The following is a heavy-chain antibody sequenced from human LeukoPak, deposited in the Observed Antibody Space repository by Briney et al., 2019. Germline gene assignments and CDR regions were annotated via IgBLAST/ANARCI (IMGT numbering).Heavy chain of an antibody. J-gene: IGHJ5*02. CDR2: ISGSGGTP. Sequence: GGSLRLSCAASGLTFSSYAMSWVRQAPGKGLEWVSTISGSGGTPYYADSVKGRFTISRDNSKNTLYLQMNSLRADDTAVYYCAKVGYCICSICYARQFDPWGQGTLVTVSS. CDR3: AKVGYCICSICYARQFDP. V-gene: IGHV3-23*01. CDR1: GLTFSSYA. D-gene: IGHD2-2*01.